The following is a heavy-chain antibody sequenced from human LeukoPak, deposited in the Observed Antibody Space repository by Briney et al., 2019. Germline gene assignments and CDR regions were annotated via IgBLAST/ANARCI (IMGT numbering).Heavy chain of an antibody. V-gene: IGHV3-53*01. CDR1: GFTVGSNY. CDR2: IYSGGST. J-gene: IGHJ6*03. Sequence: GGSLRLSCAASGFTVGSNYMSWVRQAPGKGLEWVSVIYSGGSTYYADSVKGRFTISRDNSKNTLYLQMNSLRAEDTAVYYCARAPTLNYYYYYMDVWGKGTTVTVSS. CDR3: ARAPTLNYYYYYMDV.